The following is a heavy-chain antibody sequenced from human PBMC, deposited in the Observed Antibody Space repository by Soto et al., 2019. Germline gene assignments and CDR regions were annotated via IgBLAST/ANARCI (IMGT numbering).Heavy chain of an antibody. Sequence: GGSLRLSCAASGFTVSSNYMSWVRQAPGKGLEWVSVIYSGGSTYYADSVKGRFTISRDNSKNTLYLQMNSLRAEDTAVYYCARATPYGDDYYGMDVWGQGTTVTVSS. V-gene: IGHV3-53*01. J-gene: IGHJ6*02. CDR3: ARATPYGDDYYGMDV. D-gene: IGHD4-17*01. CDR1: GFTVSSNY. CDR2: IYSGGST.